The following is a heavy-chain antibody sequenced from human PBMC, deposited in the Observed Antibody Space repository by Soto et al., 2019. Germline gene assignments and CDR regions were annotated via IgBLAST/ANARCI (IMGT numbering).Heavy chain of an antibody. J-gene: IGHJ4*02. CDR1: GFTFSSYG. CDR2: ISYDGSNK. V-gene: IGHV3-30*03. D-gene: IGHD6-19*01. Sequence: PGGSLRLSCAASGFTFSSYGMHWVRQAPGKGLEWVAVISYDGSNKYYADSVKGRFTISGDNSKNTLYLQMNSLRAEDTAVYYCACIAVAGTNLYDYCGQGTLVTVSS. CDR3: ACIAVAGTNLYDY.